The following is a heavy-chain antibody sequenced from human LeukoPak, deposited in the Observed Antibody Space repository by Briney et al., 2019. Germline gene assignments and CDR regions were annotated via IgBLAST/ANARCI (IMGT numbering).Heavy chain of an antibody. CDR2: ISGSGTNT. CDR3: AKGFSSGSWYGGDS. V-gene: IGHV3-23*01. J-gene: IGHJ4*02. Sequence: PGGSLRLSCAASGFTFSSYSMSWVRQAPGKGLEWVSSISGSGTNTYYADSVKGQFTVARDNSKSTLYLQMNSLRAEDTAVYHCAKGFSSGSWYGGDSWGQGTLVTVSS. D-gene: IGHD6-13*01. CDR1: GFTFSSYS.